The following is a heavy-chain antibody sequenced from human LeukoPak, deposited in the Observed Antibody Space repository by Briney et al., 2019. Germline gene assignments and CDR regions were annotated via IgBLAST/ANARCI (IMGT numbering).Heavy chain of an antibody. CDR1: GFTFSSYA. Sequence: GGSLRLSCAASGFTFSSYAMSWVRQAPGKGLEWVSAISGSGGSTYYADSVQGRFTISRDNSRDTLYLQMNSLTTEDTAVYYCAKDLELASFDYWGPGTLVTVSS. V-gene: IGHV3-23*01. D-gene: IGHD1-26*01. J-gene: IGHJ4*02. CDR2: ISGSGGST. CDR3: AKDLELASFDY.